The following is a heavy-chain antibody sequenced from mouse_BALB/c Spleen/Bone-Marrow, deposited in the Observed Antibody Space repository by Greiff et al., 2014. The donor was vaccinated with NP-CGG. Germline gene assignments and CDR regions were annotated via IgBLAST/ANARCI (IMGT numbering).Heavy chain of an antibody. V-gene: IGHV1S56*01. J-gene: IGHJ3*01. CDR2: IYPGDGST. CDR3: ARGGGYGNSPWFAY. CDR1: GYTFTSYD. D-gene: IGHD2-10*02. Sequence: VKLMESGPELVKPGALVKISCKASGYTFTSYDINWVKQRPGQGLEWIGWIYPGDGSTKYHEKFKGKATLTADKSSSTAYMQLSSLTSENSAVYFCARGGGYGNSPWFAYWGQGTLVTVSA.